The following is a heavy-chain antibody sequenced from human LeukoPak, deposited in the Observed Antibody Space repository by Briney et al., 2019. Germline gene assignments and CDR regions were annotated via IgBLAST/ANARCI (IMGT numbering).Heavy chain of an antibody. CDR2: ISYDGSNK. V-gene: IGHV3-30-3*01. D-gene: IGHD5-18*01. J-gene: IGHJ4*02. CDR1: GFTFSSYA. Sequence: GRSLRLSCAASGFTFSSYAMHWVRQAPGKGLEWVAVISYDGSNKYYADSVKGRFTISRDNSKNTLSLQVSSLRTEDTAVYYCAKDRYSYAFEYSDSWGQGTLVTVSS. CDR3: AKDRYSYAFEYSDS.